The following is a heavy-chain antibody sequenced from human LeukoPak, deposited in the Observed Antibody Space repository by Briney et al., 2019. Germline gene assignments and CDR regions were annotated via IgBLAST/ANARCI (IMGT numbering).Heavy chain of an antibody. CDR1: GYTFTGYY. V-gene: IGHV1-2*02. D-gene: IGHD6-13*01. J-gene: IGHJ5*02. CDR2: INPNSGCT. CDR3: ARVVRAGIAAAGTARRWFDP. Sequence: GASVKVSCKASGYTFTGYYMHWVRQAPGQGLEWMGWINPNSGCTNYAQKFQGRVTMTRDTSISTAYMELSRLRSDDTAVYYCARVVRAGIAAAGTARRWFDPWGQGTLVTVSS.